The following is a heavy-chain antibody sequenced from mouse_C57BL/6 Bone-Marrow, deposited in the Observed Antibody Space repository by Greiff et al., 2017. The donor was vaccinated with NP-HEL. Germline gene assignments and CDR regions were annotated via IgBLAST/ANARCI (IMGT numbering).Heavy chain of an antibody. J-gene: IGHJ3*01. CDR3: ARGGYDYDGFAY. Sequence: EVKLMESGPELVKPGASVKISCKASGYSFTGYYMNWVKQSPEQSLEWIGEINPSTGGTTYNQKFKAKATLTVDKSSSTAYMQLKSLTSEDSAVYYCARGGYDYDGFAYWGQGTLVTVSA. CDR1: GYSFTGYY. CDR2: INPSTGGT. D-gene: IGHD2-4*01. V-gene: IGHV1-42*01.